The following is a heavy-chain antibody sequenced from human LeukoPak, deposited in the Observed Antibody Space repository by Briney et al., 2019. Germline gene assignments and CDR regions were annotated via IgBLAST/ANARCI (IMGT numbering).Heavy chain of an antibody. Sequence: GASVKVSCKASGYTLTSYDINWVRQATGQGLEWMGWMNPSSGKTGYAQKFQGRISMTRNTSISTAYMELSSLRSEDTAVYYCARETTSRYFDYWGQGTLVTVSS. CDR3: ARETTSRYFDY. D-gene: IGHD1-7*01. J-gene: IGHJ4*02. V-gene: IGHV1-8*01. CDR1: GYTLTSYD. CDR2: MNPSSGKT.